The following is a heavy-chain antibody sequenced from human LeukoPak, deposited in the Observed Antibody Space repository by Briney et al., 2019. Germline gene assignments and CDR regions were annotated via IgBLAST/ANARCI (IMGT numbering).Heavy chain of an antibody. J-gene: IGHJ4*02. CDR1: GFTFSSYA. V-gene: IGHV3-30*04. CDR2: ISCDGSNK. D-gene: IGHD5-18*01. Sequence: GGSLRLSCAASGFTFSSYAMHWVRQAPGKGLEWVAVISCDGSNKYYADSVKGRFTISRDNSKNTLYLQMNSLRAEDTAVYYCARTPDKGYSYGDDYWGQGTLVTVSS. CDR3: ARTPDKGYSYGDDY.